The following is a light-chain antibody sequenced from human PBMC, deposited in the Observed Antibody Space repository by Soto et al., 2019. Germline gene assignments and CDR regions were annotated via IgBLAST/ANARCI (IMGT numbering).Light chain of an antibody. CDR1: QSVSSN. Sequence: EIVMTQSPATLSVSPGERATLSCRASQSVSSNLAWYQQKPAQAPRLLIYGASTRATGIPARFSGSGSGTEFTLTISSLQSEDFAVYYCQQYNNWPPVTFGPGTKVEIK. CDR2: GAS. V-gene: IGKV3-15*01. CDR3: QQYNNWPPVT. J-gene: IGKJ1*01.